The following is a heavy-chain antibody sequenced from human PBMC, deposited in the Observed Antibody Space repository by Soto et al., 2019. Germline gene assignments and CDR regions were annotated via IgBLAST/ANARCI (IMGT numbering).Heavy chain of an antibody. CDR3: ATATGGYGPLDY. J-gene: IGHJ4*02. CDR2: IWYDGSDK. Sequence: QVQLVESGGGMVQPGRSLRLSCAASGFSFSRYGMHWVRQAPGKGLEWVSIIWYDGSDKYYADSVKGRFTISRDNSKNTLYLQMNSLRAEDTAVYYCATATGGYGPLDYWGQGTLVTVSS. V-gene: IGHV3-33*01. D-gene: IGHD5-12*01. CDR1: GFSFSRYG.